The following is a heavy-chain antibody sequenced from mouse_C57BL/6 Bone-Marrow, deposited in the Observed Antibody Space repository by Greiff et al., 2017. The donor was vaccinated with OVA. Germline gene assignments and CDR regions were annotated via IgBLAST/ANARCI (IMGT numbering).Heavy chain of an antibody. CDR2: INPSNGGT. V-gene: IGHV1-53*01. J-gene: IGHJ1*03. Sequence: QVQLLQPGTELVKPGASVKLSCKASGYTFTSYWMHWVKQRPGQGLEWIGNINPSNGGTNYNEKFKSKATLTVDKSSSTAYMQRSRRTSENSAVYYCAKRIPSGPRYFDVWGTGTTVTVSS. CDR1: GYTFTSYW. CDR3: AKRIPSGPRYFDV.